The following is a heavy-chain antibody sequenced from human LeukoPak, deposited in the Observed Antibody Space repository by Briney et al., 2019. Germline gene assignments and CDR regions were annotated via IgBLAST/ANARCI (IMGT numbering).Heavy chain of an antibody. V-gene: IGHV3-48*01. CDR2: ISSSSSTI. CDR3: AGESHYYYYMDV. Sequence: PGGSLRLSCAASGFTFSSYSMNWVRQAPGKGLEWASYISSSSSTIYYADSVKGRFTISRDNAKSSLNLQMNSLRAEDTAVYYCAGESHYYYYMDVWGKGTTVTVSS. J-gene: IGHJ6*03. CDR1: GFTFSSYS.